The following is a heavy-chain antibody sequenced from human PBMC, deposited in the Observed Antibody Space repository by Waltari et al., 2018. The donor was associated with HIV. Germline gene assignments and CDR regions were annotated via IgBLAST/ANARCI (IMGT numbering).Heavy chain of an antibody. V-gene: IGHV4-39*01. J-gene: IGHJ4*02. CDR3: ARPDGSGSYYWRV. CDR2: IYYSGST. D-gene: IGHD3-10*01. CDR1: GGSISSSSYY. Sequence: QLQLQESGPGLVKPSETLSLTCTVSGGSISSSSYYWGWIRQPPGKGLEWIGSIYYSGSTYYNPSLKSRVTISVDTSKNQFSLKLSSVTAADTAVYYCARPDGSGSYYWRVWGQGTLVTVSS.